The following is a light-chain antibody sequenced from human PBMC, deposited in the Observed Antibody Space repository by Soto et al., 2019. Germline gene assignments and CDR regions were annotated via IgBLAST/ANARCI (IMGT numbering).Light chain of an antibody. CDR2: AAS. J-gene: IGKJ4*01. V-gene: IGKV1-8*01. CDR3: HQYYSYPLT. CDR1: QGISSY. Sequence: AIRITQSPSSLSASTGDRVTITCRSSQGISSYLAWHQQKPGNAPKLLIYAASPLQSGVPSRFSGTGSGTDLTLTISCLQSEDFATYSCHQYYSYPLTLGGGTKVDIK.